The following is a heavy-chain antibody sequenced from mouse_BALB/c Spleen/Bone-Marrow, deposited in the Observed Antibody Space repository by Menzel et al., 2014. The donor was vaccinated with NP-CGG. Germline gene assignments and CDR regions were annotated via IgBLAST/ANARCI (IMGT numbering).Heavy chain of an antibody. D-gene: IGHD2-3*01. V-gene: IGHV4-1*02. Sequence: DVKLVESGGGLVHPGGSLKLSCAASGFDFSRYWMGWVRQAPGKGLEWIGEINPDSSTINYTPSLKDKFIISRDNAKNTLYLQMSKVRSEDTALYYCSRLGYYGGFAYWGQGTLVTVSA. CDR3: SRLGYYGGFAY. CDR2: INPDSSTI. J-gene: IGHJ3*01. CDR1: GFDFSRYW.